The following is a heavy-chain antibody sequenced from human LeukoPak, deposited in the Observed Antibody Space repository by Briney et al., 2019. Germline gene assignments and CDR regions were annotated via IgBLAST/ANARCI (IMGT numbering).Heavy chain of an antibody. V-gene: IGHV5-51*01. J-gene: IGHJ5*02. Sequence: GESLKISCKGSGYSFTSYWIGWVRQMPGKGLEWMGIIYPGDSDTRYSPSSQGQVTISADKSISTAFLQWSSLKASDTAIYYCARQLVPATSWFDPWGQGTLVTVSS. CDR1: GYSFTSYW. CDR3: ARQLVPATSWFDP. D-gene: IGHD2-15*01. CDR2: IYPGDSDT.